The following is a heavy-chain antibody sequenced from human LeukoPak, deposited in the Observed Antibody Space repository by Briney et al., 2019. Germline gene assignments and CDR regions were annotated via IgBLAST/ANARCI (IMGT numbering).Heavy chain of an antibody. CDR3: ATSGFRGGGSYAFDI. CDR1: GFTFSSYW. Sequence: GGSLRLSCAASGFTFSSYWMSWVRQAPGKGLEWVANIKQDGSEKYYVDSVKGRFTISRDNAKNSLYLQMNSLRAEDTAVYYCATSGFRGGGSYAFDIWGQGTMVTVSS. CDR2: IKQDGSEK. V-gene: IGHV3-7*03. D-gene: IGHD2-15*01. J-gene: IGHJ3*02.